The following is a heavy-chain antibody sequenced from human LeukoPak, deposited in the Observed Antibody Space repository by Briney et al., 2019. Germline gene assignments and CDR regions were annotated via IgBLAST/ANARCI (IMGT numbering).Heavy chain of an antibody. D-gene: IGHD3-10*01. CDR1: GGSISSSNW. Sequence: SGTLSLTCAVSGGSISSSNWWSWVRQPPGKGLEWIGEIYHSGSTNYNPSLKSRVTMSVDKSKNQFSLNLNSVTAADTAVYYCAKSNGYGLVDIWGQGTMVTVSS. J-gene: IGHJ3*02. CDR2: IYHSGST. CDR3: AKSNGYGLVDI. V-gene: IGHV4-4*02.